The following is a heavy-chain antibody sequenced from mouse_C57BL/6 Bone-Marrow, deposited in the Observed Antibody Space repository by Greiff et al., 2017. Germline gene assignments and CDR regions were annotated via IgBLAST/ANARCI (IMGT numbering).Heavy chain of an antibody. Sequence: DVMLVESGGGLVQPGGSLKLSCAASGFTFSDYYMYWVRQTPEKRLEWVAYISNGGGSTYYPDTVKGRFTISRDNAKNTLYLQMSRLKSEDTAMYYCARHEGLRAWFAYWGQGTLVTVSA. CDR2: ISNGGGST. CDR1: GFTFSDYY. V-gene: IGHV5-12*01. J-gene: IGHJ3*01. CDR3: ARHEGLRAWFAY. D-gene: IGHD2-4*01.